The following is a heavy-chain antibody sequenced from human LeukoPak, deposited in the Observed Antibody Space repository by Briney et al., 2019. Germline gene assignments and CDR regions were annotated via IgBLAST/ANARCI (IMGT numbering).Heavy chain of an antibody. CDR3: SREWGNGNDIRPDY. D-gene: IGHD1-1*01. V-gene: IGHV3-49*03. CDR2: IRSNIYGGTP. CDR1: GFTFNHLA. J-gene: IGHJ4*02. Sequence: GGSLRLSCSTSGFTFNHLAMSWFRQTTGKGLEWVGFIRSNIYGGTPKYAASVKGRFTILRDDSKSVAYLQMNSLKTEDTAVYYCSREWGNGNDIRPDYWGQGTLVTVSS.